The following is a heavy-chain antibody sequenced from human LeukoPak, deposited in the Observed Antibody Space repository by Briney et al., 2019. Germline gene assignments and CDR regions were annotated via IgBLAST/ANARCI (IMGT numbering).Heavy chain of an antibody. Sequence: GSVKVSCKASGYTFTSYYMHWVRQAPGQGLEWMGIINPSGGSTSYAQKFQGRVTMTRDTSTSTVYMELSSLRSEDTAVYYCARGPFVVVPAAIGWIDPWGQGTLVTVSS. CDR1: GYTFTSYY. CDR3: ARGPFVVVPAAIGWIDP. CDR2: INPSGGST. D-gene: IGHD2-2*01. J-gene: IGHJ5*02. V-gene: IGHV1-46*03.